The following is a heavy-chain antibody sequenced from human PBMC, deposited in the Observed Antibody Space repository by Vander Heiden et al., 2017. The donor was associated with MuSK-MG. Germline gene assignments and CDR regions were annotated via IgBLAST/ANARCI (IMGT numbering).Heavy chain of an antibody. Sequence: EVQLVESGGGLVQPGGSLRLSCAACGFTFSPHYLDWVRQAPGKGLEWVGRIRNKANSYTTEYAASVKGRFTISRDDSKNSLYLQMNSLKTEDTAVYYCAALIRRNNNRDYWGQGTLVTVSS. V-gene: IGHV3-72*01. J-gene: IGHJ4*02. D-gene: IGHD1-1*01. CDR2: IRNKANSYTT. CDR3: AALIRRNNNRDY. CDR1: GFTFSPHY.